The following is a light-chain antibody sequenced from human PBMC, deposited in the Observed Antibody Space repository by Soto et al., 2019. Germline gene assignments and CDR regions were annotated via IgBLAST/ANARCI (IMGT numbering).Light chain of an antibody. CDR3: GAWDDSLNGPV. Sequence: QSVLTQPPSASGTPGQRVTISCSGSSSNLGINTVNWHQQFPGTAPKLLIYSNTYRPAGVPDRFSGSKSGTSASLAISGLQSEDEADYHCGAWDDSLNGPVFGGGTKLTVL. CDR2: SNT. V-gene: IGLV1-44*01. J-gene: IGLJ3*02. CDR1: SSNLGINT.